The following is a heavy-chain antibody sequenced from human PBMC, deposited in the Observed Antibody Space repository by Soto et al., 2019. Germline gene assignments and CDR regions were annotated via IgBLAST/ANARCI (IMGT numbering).Heavy chain of an antibody. J-gene: IGHJ4*02. Sequence: GGSLRLSCAAPGFTFNDYSMSWVRQAPGKGLEWVSYISTTSNTIYYADSVKGRFTISRDNAENSLYLQMNSLRAEDTAIYYCARRSYFDYWGQGTQVTVSS. D-gene: IGHD3-10*01. V-gene: IGHV3-11*01. CDR2: ISTTSNTI. CDR1: GFTFNDYS. CDR3: ARRSYFDY.